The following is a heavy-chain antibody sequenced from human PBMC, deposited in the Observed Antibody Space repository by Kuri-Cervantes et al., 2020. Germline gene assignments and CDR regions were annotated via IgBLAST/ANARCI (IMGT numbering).Heavy chain of an antibody. V-gene: IGHV4-38-2*02. CDR1: GYSISSGYY. Sequence: SQTLSLTCAVSGYSISSGYYWGWIRQPPGKGLEWIGSIYHSGITNYNPSLKSRVTISVDTSKNQISLKLSSVTAADTAVYYCAREGTTDTAMVRPWVDYWGQGTLVTVSS. J-gene: IGHJ4*02. CDR2: IYHSGIT. D-gene: IGHD5-18*01. CDR3: AREGTTDTAMVRPWVDY.